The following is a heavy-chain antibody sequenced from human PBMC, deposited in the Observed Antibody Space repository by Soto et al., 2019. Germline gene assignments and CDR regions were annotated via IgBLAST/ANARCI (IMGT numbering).Heavy chain of an antibody. CDR1: GYTFTSYY. J-gene: IGHJ6*02. CDR3: AREEIAVAQYSSYGMDV. CDR2: ITTSGGST. Sequence: ASVKVSCTASGYTFTSYYMHWARQAPAPGLEWMGIITTSGGSTSYEQKFQGRVTMTRDTSTSTVYMELSSLRSEDAAVYYCAREEIAVAQYSSYGMDVRGQGTTVTFS. V-gene: IGHV1-46*01. D-gene: IGHD6-19*01.